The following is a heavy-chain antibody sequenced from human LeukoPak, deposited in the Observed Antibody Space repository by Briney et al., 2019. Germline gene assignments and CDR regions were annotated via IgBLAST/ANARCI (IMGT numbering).Heavy chain of an antibody. Sequence: GRSLRLSCAASGFTFSSYAMHWVRQAPGKGLEWVAVISYDGSNKYYADSVKGRFTISRDNAKNSLYLQMSSLRAEDTAVYYCVRHRTASDYWGQGALVTVSS. V-gene: IGHV3-30*04. D-gene: IGHD1-1*01. J-gene: IGHJ4*02. CDR1: GFTFSSYA. CDR3: VRHRTASDY. CDR2: ISYDGSNK.